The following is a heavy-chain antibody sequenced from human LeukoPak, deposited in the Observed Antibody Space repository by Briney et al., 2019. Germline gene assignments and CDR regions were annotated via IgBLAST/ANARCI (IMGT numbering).Heavy chain of an antibody. Sequence: SETLSLTCSVSGYSISSGNYWGWIRLPPGKGLQWIGSIYHSGSTYYNPSLKSRVTISVDTSKNQFSLKLSSVTAADTAVYYCARSYSSSWYALIDYWGQGTLVTVSS. V-gene: IGHV4-38-2*01. J-gene: IGHJ4*02. CDR1: GYSISSGNY. CDR3: ARSYSSSWYALIDY. CDR2: IYHSGST. D-gene: IGHD6-13*01.